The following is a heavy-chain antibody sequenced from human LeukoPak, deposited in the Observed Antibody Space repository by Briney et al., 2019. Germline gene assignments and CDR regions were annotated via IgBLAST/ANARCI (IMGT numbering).Heavy chain of an antibody. D-gene: IGHD5-18*01. Sequence: ASVKVSCKASGYSFTRYAITWVRQAPGQGLEWIGWISTYNGNTNYAQSLQGRLTLTTDTSTNTAYMELRSLRSDDTAVYYCARYRDTALAPYFDYWGQGTLVTVSS. CDR1: GYSFTRYA. V-gene: IGHV1-18*01. CDR2: ISTYNGNT. J-gene: IGHJ4*02. CDR3: ARYRDTALAPYFDY.